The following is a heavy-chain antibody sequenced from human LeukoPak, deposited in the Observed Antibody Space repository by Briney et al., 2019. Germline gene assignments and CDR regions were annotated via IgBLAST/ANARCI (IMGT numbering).Heavy chain of an antibody. J-gene: IGHJ6*03. CDR3: ALTAYGSGNYYMDV. D-gene: IGHD3-10*01. CDR2: ISYDGSNK. V-gene: IGHV3-30*14. Sequence: PGGSLRLSCVASGFAFTSYPMHWVRQAPGKGLEWLALISYDGSNKEYVDSVKGRFTVSQDNDRNTLYLQMNSLRAEDTGVYYCALTAYGSGNYYMDVWGKGTTVTISS. CDR1: GFAFTSYP.